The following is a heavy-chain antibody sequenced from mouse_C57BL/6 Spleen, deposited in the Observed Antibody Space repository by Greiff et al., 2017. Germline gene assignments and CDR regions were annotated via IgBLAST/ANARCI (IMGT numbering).Heavy chain of an antibody. CDR2: IDPSDSET. V-gene: IGHV1-52*01. CDR1: GYTFTSYW. J-gene: IGHJ1*03. D-gene: IGHD4-1*01. Sequence: QVQLQQPGAELVRPGSSVKLSCKASGYTFTSYWMHWVKQRPIQGLEWIGNIDPSDSETHYNQKFKDKATLTVDKSSSTAYMQLSSLTSEDSAVYYCALWGLTGTSRFDVWGTGTTVTVSS. CDR3: ALWGLTGTSRFDV.